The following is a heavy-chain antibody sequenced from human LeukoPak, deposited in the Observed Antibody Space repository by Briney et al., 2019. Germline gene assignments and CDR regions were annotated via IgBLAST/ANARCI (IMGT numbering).Heavy chain of an antibody. CDR1: GFTFSSYE. CDR3: ARGYDFWSGYLDGENWFDP. Sequence: GGSLRLSCAASGFTFSSYEMNWVRQAPGKGLEWVSYISSSGSTIYYADSVKGRFTISRDNAKNSLYLQMNSLRAEDTAVYYCARGYDFWSGYLDGENWFDPWGQGTLVTVSS. CDR2: ISSSGSTI. D-gene: IGHD3-3*01. V-gene: IGHV3-48*03. J-gene: IGHJ5*02.